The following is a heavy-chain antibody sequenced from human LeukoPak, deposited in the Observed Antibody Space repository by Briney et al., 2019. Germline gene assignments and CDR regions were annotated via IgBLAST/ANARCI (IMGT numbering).Heavy chain of an antibody. CDR1: GYTFTSYA. V-gene: IGHV7-4-1*02. CDR2: INTNTGNP. Sequence: EASVTVSCKASGYTFTSYAMNWVRQAPGQGLEWMGWINTNTGNPTYAQGFTGRFVFSLDTSVSTAYLRISSLKAEDTAVYYCARGANWGYSDYWGQGTLVTVSS. CDR3: ARGANWGYSDY. J-gene: IGHJ4*02. D-gene: IGHD7-27*01.